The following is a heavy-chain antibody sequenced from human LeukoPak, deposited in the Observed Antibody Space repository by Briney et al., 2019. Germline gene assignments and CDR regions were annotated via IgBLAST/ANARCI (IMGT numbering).Heavy chain of an antibody. Sequence: PGGSLRLSCAASGFTFSSYSMNWVRQAPGKGLEWVSYISSSSSTIYYADSVKGRFTISRDNAKNSLYLQMNSLRAEDTAVYYCARGGSWRDDAFDIWGQGTMVTVSS. V-gene: IGHV3-48*04. CDR3: ARGGSWRDDAFDI. J-gene: IGHJ3*02. CDR2: ISSSSSTI. CDR1: GFTFSSYS. D-gene: IGHD6-13*01.